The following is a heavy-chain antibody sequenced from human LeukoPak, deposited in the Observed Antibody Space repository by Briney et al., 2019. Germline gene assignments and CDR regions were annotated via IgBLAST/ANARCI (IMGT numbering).Heavy chain of an antibody. Sequence: GGSLRLSCVASGLVFSNYWMGWVRQAPGKGLEWVANIKEDGGETYYVDSVKGRFTISRDNAKNSLDLQMNSLRDEDTAVYYCARRKEVQTTFDYWGQGTLVTVSS. CDR2: IKEDGGET. CDR3: ARRKEVQTTFDY. V-gene: IGHV3-7*01. D-gene: IGHD4/OR15-4a*01. CDR1: GLVFSNYW. J-gene: IGHJ4*02.